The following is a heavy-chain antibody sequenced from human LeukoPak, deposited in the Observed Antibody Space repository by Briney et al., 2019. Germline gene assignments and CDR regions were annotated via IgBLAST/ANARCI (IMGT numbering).Heavy chain of an antibody. CDR3: ARLTTMIVGRAFDY. CDR2: IYYSGST. J-gene: IGHJ4*02. CDR1: GGSISSHY. V-gene: IGHV4-59*11. Sequence: SETLSLTCTVSGGSISSHYWSWIRQPPGKGLEWIGYIYYSGSTNYNPSLKSRVTISVDTSKNQFSLKLSSVTAADTAVYYCARLTTMIVGRAFDYWGQGTLVTVSS. D-gene: IGHD3-22*01.